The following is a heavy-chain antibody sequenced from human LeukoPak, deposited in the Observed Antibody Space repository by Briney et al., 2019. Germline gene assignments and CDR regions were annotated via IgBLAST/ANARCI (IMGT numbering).Heavy chain of an antibody. CDR3: AKDLEAAAGTDWFDP. CDR2: VSYDGSNK. V-gene: IGHV3-30*18. J-gene: IGHJ5*02. D-gene: IGHD6-13*01. CDR1: GFTFSSYG. Sequence: PGRSLRLSCAAFGFTFSSYGMHWVRQAPGKGLEWVAVVSYDGSNKYYADSVKGRFTISRDNSKNTLYLQMNSLRAEDTAVYYCAKDLEAAAGTDWFDPWGQGTLVTVSS.